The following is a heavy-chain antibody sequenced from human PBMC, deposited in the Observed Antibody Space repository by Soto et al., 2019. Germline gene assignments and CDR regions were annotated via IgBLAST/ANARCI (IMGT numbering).Heavy chain of an antibody. Sequence: GGSLRLSCTTSGLNFDDYAMSWVRQAPGKGLEWVAMIRGKAYGGSTEYAASVRGRFTVSRDDSKSIAYLLMNSLKTEDTAVYYCLGFGDYGAYTLDLWGRGTTVTVSS. J-gene: IGHJ6*02. D-gene: IGHD4-17*01. V-gene: IGHV3-49*04. CDR2: IRGKAYGGST. CDR1: GLNFDDYA. CDR3: LGFGDYGAYTLDL.